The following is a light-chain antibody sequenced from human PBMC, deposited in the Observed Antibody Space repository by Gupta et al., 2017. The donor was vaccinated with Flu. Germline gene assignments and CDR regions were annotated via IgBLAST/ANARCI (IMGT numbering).Light chain of an antibody. Sequence: PASLSLSPGETATLSCRASQRVTSYLAWYQQKPGQAPRPLIYDASNRATGVPARFNGSGSGTDFTLTITSLEPQDSALYYCQQRSNWAITFGPGTRLEI. V-gene: IGKV3-11*01. CDR2: DAS. J-gene: IGKJ5*01. CDR3: QQRSNWAIT. CDR1: QRVTSY.